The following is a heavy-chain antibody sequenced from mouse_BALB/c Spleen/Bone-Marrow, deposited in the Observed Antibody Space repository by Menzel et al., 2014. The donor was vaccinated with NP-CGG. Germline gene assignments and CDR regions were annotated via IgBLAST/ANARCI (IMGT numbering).Heavy chain of an antibody. CDR3: ASLHYYGFFAY. Sequence: EVQLQQSGGGLVQPGGSLKLSCAASGFDFSRYWMSWVRQAPGKGLGWIGEINPDSSTINYTPSLKDKFIISRDNAKNTLYLQMSKVRSEDTALCYCASLHYYGFFAYWGQGTLVTVSA. J-gene: IGHJ3*01. D-gene: IGHD1-2*01. V-gene: IGHV4-1*02. CDR1: GFDFSRYW. CDR2: INPDSSTI.